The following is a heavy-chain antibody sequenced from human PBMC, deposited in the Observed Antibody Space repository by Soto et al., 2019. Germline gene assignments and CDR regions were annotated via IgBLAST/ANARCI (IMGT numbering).Heavy chain of an antibody. J-gene: IGHJ5*02. CDR3: ARARQYCSSSSCYLDP. CDR1: GGTFGSYA. CDR2: IIPILNSP. Sequence: ASVKVSCKASGGTFGSYAITWVRRAPGQGLEWLGGIIPILNSPAYAQKFQARVVITADEITNTAYMELNSLRFDDTAVYYCARARQYCSSSSCYLDPWGQGTLVTVSS. V-gene: IGHV1-69*13. D-gene: IGHD2-2*01.